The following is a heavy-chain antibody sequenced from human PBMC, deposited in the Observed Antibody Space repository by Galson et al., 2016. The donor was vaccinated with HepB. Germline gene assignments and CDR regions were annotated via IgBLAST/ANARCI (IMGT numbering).Heavy chain of an antibody. V-gene: IGHV3-23*01. CDR1: GVTFNNYG. D-gene: IGHD1-26*01. CDR3: VQGSTAPAV. Sequence: SLRLACAASGVTFNNYGMTWVRQAPGTGLEVVSSISRRGDSTDYADSVKGRFTISRDNSKNTLSLQMNSLTADDTAIYYCVQGSTAPAVWGKGTTVTVSS. CDR2: ISRRGDST. J-gene: IGHJ6*04.